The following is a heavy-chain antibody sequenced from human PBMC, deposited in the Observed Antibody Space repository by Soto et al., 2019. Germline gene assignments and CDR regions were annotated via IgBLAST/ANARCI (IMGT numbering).Heavy chain of an antibody. CDR1: GFTFSSYA. CDR3: AKWAVVAGRGWFDP. D-gene: IGHD2-15*01. Sequence: EVQLLESGGGLVQPGGSLRLSCAASGFTFSSYAMIWVRQAPGKGLEWISDISGSGGNTHYSDSVKGRFTISRDNSNNVLDLQISSLRAEDTVIYYCAKWAVVAGRGWFDPWGQGTLVTVSS. CDR2: ISGSGGNT. J-gene: IGHJ5*02. V-gene: IGHV3-23*01.